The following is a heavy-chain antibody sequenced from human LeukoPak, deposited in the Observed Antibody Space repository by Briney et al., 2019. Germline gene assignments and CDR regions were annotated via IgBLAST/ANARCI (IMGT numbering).Heavy chain of an antibody. Sequence: ASVKVSCKASGYTFTSYGISWVRQAPGQGLEWMGWISAYNGNTNYAQKLQGRVTMTTDTSTSTAYMELRGLRSDDTAVYYCATSIAARHYYYGMDVWGQGTTVTVSS. V-gene: IGHV1-18*01. D-gene: IGHD6-6*01. J-gene: IGHJ6*02. CDR2: ISAYNGNT. CDR1: GYTFTSYG. CDR3: ATSIAARHYYYGMDV.